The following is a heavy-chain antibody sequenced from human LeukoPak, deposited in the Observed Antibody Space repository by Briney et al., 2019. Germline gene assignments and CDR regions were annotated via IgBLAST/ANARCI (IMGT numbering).Heavy chain of an antibody. CDR2: INAGNGNT. J-gene: IGHJ6*04. D-gene: IGHD3-10*01. Sequence: ASVKVSCKASGYTFTSYAMHWVRQASGQRLEWMGWINAGNGNTKYSQKFQGRVTITRDTSASTAYMELSSLRSEDTAVYYCARLERITMVRGVIKDGMDVWGKGTTVTVSS. CDR3: ARLERITMVRGVIKDGMDV. CDR1: GYTFTSYA. V-gene: IGHV1-3*01.